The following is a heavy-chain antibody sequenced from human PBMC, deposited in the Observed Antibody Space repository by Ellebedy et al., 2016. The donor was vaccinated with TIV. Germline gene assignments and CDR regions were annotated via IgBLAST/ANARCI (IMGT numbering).Heavy chain of an antibody. CDR2: IRNKANSYGT. J-gene: IGHJ4*02. D-gene: IGHD1-26*01. Sequence: GESLKISCAASGFTFSDHYMDWVRQAPGMGLEWVGRIRNKANSYGTEYVASVRGRFLISRDDSKNSLYLQMNSLKTEDTALYYCTRVHLGATTRFLDYWGQGTLDTVSS. CDR1: GFTFSDHY. V-gene: IGHV3-72*01. CDR3: TRVHLGATTRFLDY.